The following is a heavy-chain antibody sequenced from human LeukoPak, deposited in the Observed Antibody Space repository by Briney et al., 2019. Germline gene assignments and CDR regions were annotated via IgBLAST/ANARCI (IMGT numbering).Heavy chain of an antibody. CDR2: ISSSSSYI. D-gene: IGHD2-15*01. CDR3: ARVGCSGNSCHPNALDI. V-gene: IGHV3-21*01. J-gene: IGHJ3*02. CDR1: GFTFSSYS. Sequence: PGGSLRLSCAASGFTFSSYSMNWVRQAPGKGLEWVSSISSSSSYIYYADSVKGRFTISRDNAKNSLYLQMNSLRAEDTAVYYCARVGCSGNSCHPNALDIWGQGTMVTVSS.